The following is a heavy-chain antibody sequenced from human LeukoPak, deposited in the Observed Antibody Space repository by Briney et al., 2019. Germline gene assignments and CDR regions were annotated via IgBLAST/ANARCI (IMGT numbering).Heavy chain of an antibody. D-gene: IGHD1-7*01. Sequence: PGGSLRLSCAASGFTFSSYAMSWVRQAPGKGLEWVSAISGSGGSTYYADSVKGRFTISRDNSKNTQYLQMNSLRAEDTAVYYCAKDLTPNWNYVVGYSYYGMDVWGQGTTVTVSS. CDR2: ISGSGGST. V-gene: IGHV3-23*01. CDR3: AKDLTPNWNYVVGYSYYGMDV. CDR1: GFTFSSYA. J-gene: IGHJ6*02.